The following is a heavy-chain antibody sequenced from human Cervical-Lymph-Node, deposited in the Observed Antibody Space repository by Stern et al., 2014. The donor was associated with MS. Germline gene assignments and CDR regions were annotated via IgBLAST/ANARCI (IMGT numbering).Heavy chain of an antibody. V-gene: IGHV3-30*04. CDR1: GFTFSSYA. CDR2: ISYDGSNK. Sequence: QVQLVQSGGGVVQPGRSLRLSCAASGFTFSSYAMHWVRQAPGKGLEWVAVISYDGSNKYYADSVKGRFTISRDNSKNTLYLQMNSLRAEDTAVYYCARDRPESEVVITYYFDYWGQGTLVTVSS. J-gene: IGHJ4*02. CDR3: ARDRPESEVVITYYFDY. D-gene: IGHD3-22*01.